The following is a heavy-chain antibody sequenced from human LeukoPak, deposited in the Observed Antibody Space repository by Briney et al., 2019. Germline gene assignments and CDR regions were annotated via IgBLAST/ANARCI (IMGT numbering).Heavy chain of an antibody. CDR1: GYTFTGYY. Sequence: GASVKVSCKASGYTFTGYYMHWVRQAPGQGLEWMGWNSAYNGNTNYAQKFQGRVTMTTDTSTSTAYMELRSLRFDDTAVYYCARSPEWFGESRNYYFDYWGQGTLVTVSS. V-gene: IGHV1-18*04. J-gene: IGHJ4*02. CDR2: NSAYNGNT. D-gene: IGHD3-10*01. CDR3: ARSPEWFGESRNYYFDY.